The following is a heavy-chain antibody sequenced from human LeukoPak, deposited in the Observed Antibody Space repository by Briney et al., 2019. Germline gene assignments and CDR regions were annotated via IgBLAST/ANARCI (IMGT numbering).Heavy chain of an antibody. J-gene: IGHJ4*02. CDR2: TYYSGST. CDR1: GGSISSGGSY. Sequence: PSETLSPTCTVSGGSISSGGSYWSWSRQPPGKGLEGIGNTYYSGSTYSNPSLKSRFTISVDTSKTQSSLKLSSVTAADTAVYYCARAPADHPFDYWGQGTLVTVSS. V-gene: IGHV4-31*03. CDR3: ARAPADHPFDY.